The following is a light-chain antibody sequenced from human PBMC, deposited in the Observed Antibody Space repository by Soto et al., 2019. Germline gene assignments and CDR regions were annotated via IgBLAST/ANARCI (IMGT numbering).Light chain of an antibody. V-gene: IGKV3-20*01. CDR2: GAS. CDR3: QQYDGSPLT. CDR1: QSLSINS. Sequence: EIVLTQSPGTLSLSPGERATLSCRASQSLSINSLAWYQQKPGQSPRLLVSGASTRDTGIPDRFRGSGSGTDFALTISSLEPEDFAMYYCQQYDGSPLTFGPGTKVDIK. J-gene: IGKJ3*01.